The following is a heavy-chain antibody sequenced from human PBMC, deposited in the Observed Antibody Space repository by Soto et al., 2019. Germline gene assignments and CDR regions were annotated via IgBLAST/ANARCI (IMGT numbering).Heavy chain of an antibody. Sequence: QVQFVQSGAEVKKPGASVRLSCKPSGYTLPNYSIHWVRQAAGQGLQWLGWIKPGTVYRDSSQRFQGRLTLSMDNSATTFYIDLTSLTPEDTAVYFCTRDLNGGNPFDYWGQGTLVTVSS. CDR1: GYTLPNYS. J-gene: IGHJ4*02. V-gene: IGHV1-3*01. CDR2: IKPGTVYR. CDR3: TRDLNGGNPFDY. D-gene: IGHD2-8*01.